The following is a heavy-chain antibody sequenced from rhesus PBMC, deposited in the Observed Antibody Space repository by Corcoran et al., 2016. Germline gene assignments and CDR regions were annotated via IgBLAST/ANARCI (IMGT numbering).Heavy chain of an antibody. CDR2: IYSSSGNT. D-gene: IGHD6S26*01. CDR3: ARVCSSGWSGGYFDY. CDR1: GYSISGGYG. Sequence: QLQLQESGPGLVKPSETLSLTCAVSGYSISGGYGWGWIRQPPGKGLEWIGSIYSSSGNTDYNPSLKSRVTISTDTSKNQFSLKLSSVTAADTAGYYCARVCSSGWSGGYFDYWGQGVLVTVSS. J-gene: IGHJ4*01. V-gene: IGHV4-127*01.